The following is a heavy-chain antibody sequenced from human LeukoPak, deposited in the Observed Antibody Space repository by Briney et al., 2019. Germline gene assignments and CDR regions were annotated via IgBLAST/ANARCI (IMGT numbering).Heavy chain of an antibody. CDR3: ARRFGVLSRYFDL. CDR1: GFIFDDYD. J-gene: IGHJ2*01. CDR2: INWNGGST. Sequence: GGSLRPSCEASGFIFDDYDMSWVRQALGKGLEWVSGINWNGGSTGYADSVKGRFTISRDNAKNSLNLQMKSLRVEDTALYYCARRFGVLSRYFDLWGRGTLVTVSS. V-gene: IGHV3-20*04. D-gene: IGHD3-10*01.